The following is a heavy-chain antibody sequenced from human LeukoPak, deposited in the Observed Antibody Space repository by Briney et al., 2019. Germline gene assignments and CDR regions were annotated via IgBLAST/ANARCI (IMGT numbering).Heavy chain of an antibody. V-gene: IGHV4-59*08. CDR2: IYYSGST. CDR1: GGSISSYY. CDR3: ASHHIAPAGNY. Sequence: SETLSLTCTVSGGSISSYYWSWIRQPPGKGLEWIGYIYYSGSTNYNPSLKSRVTISVDTSKNQFSLKLSSMTAADTAVYYCASHHIAPAGNYWGQGTLVTVSS. J-gene: IGHJ4*02. D-gene: IGHD6-13*01.